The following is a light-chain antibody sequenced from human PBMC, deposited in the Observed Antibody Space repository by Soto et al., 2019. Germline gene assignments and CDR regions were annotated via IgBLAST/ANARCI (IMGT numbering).Light chain of an antibody. CDR1: NIGSKS. J-gene: IGLJ2*01. CDR2: YDS. V-gene: IGLV3-21*04. Sequence: SYELTQPPSVSVAPGKTARITCGGNNIGSKSVHWYQQKPGQAPVLVIYYDSARPSGIPERFSGSNSGNTATLTISRVEAGDEADYHCQVWDSSSDHVVFGGGTKLTVL. CDR3: QVWDSSSDHVV.